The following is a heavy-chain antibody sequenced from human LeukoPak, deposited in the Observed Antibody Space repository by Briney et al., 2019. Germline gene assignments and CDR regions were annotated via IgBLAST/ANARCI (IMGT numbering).Heavy chain of an antibody. V-gene: IGHV3-30*04. CDR2: ISYDGSNK. D-gene: IGHD2-21*02. CDR3: ARDGCGGDCYWGFDY. Sequence: GRSLRLSCAASGFTFSSYAMHWVRQAPGKGLEWVAVISYDGSNKYYADSVKGRFTISRDNSKNTLYLQMNSLRAEDTAVYYCARDGCGGDCYWGFDYWGQGTLVTVYS. J-gene: IGHJ4*02. CDR1: GFTFSSYA.